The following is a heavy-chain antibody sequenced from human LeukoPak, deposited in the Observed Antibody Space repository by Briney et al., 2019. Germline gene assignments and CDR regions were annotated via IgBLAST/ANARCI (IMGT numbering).Heavy chain of an antibody. V-gene: IGHV3-30*18. J-gene: IGHJ4*02. Sequence: GGSLRLSCAASGFTFSNYDMHWVRQAPGKGLEWVALMSYDGSNEDYADSVKGRFTISRDTSKNTLYLQMNSLRAEDTAVYYCAKDRVGWLYCGGANCYSGIFDHWGQGTLVTVSS. D-gene: IGHD2-15*01. CDR1: GFTFSNYD. CDR3: AKDRVGWLYCGGANCYSGIFDH. CDR2: MSYDGSNE.